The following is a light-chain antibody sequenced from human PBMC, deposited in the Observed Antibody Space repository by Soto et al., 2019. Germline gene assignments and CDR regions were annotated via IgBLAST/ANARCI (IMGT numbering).Light chain of an antibody. J-gene: IGKJ2*01. Sequence: EMVMTQSPATLSVSAGERATLSCRASQSVSSNLAWYQQTPGQAPRLLIFAVSTRATGIPARFSGSGSGTEFTLTISSLQSEDFAVYYCQQYNDWPRTFGQGTNLQIK. CDR2: AVS. CDR1: QSVSSN. V-gene: IGKV3-15*01. CDR3: QQYNDWPRT.